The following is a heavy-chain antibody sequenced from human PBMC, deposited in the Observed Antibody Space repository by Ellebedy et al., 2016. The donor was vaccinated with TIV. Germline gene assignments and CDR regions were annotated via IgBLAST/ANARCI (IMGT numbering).Heavy chain of an antibody. V-gene: IGHV1-18*01. D-gene: IGHD3-22*01. J-gene: IGHJ4*02. CDR3: ARDEGGEGSLIVVVHFNY. Sequence: ASVKVSCKASGYTFTKYGITWVRQAPGQGLEWMGWISAYNGNTNHAQKFQGRVTMTTDTSTNTAYMELRSLRSDDTAVYYCARDEGGEGSLIVVVHFNYWGQGTLVTVSS. CDR2: ISAYNGNT. CDR1: GYTFTKYG.